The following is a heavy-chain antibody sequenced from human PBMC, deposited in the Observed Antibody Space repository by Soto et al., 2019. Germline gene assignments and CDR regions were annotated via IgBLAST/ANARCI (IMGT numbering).Heavy chain of an antibody. J-gene: IGHJ4*02. V-gene: IGHV3-7*01. CDR2: IEDGGSER. CDR1: GFTLSDSW. CDR3: TRNAY. Sequence: EVHLVEAGGGWVQPGESLRLSCAPSGFTLSDSWMSWVRQAPGKGLEWVANIEDGGSERWYADSVKGRFTISRDTAKNSLYLQVTGLIAEDTAMYYCTRNAYWGQGTLVTVSS.